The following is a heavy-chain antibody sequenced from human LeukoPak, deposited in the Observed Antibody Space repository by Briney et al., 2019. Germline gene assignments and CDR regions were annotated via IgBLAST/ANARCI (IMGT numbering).Heavy chain of an antibody. CDR1: GGSFSGYY. Sequence: SETLSLTCAVYGGSFSGYYWSWIRQPPGKGLEWIGEINHSGSTNYNPSLKSRVTISVDTSKNQFSLKLSSVTAADTAVYYCARSSPDYYDSSGYYQRTLDYWGQGTLVTVSS. V-gene: IGHV4-34*01. CDR3: ARSSPDYYDSSGYYQRTLDY. CDR2: INHSGST. J-gene: IGHJ4*02. D-gene: IGHD3-22*01.